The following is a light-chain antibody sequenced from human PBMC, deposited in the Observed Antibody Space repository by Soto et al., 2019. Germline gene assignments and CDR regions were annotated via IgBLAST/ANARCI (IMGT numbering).Light chain of an antibody. CDR2: GAS. J-gene: IGKJ5*01. Sequence: EIVLTQSPDTLSLSPGERATLSCRASQSVSSSYLAWYQQKPGQAPRLLIHGASSRATGIPDRISGSGSGTDFTLTISRVDPADFAFYYCQQYFTSPITFGQGTRLEIK. CDR3: QQYFTSPIT. CDR1: QSVSSSY. V-gene: IGKV3-20*01.